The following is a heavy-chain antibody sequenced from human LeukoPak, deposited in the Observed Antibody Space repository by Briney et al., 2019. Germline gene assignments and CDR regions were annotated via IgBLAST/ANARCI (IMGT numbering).Heavy chain of an antibody. CDR1: GFTFSDYY. V-gene: IGHV3-11*01. D-gene: IGHD3-10*01. Sequence: GGSLRLSCAASGFTFSDYYMSWIRQAPGKGLEWVSYISSSGSTIYYADSVKGRFTISRDNAKNSLYLQMSSLRAEDTAVYYCARVSPMVRGVIDIWGQGTMVTVSS. CDR3: ARVSPMVRGVIDI. CDR2: ISSSGSTI. J-gene: IGHJ3*02.